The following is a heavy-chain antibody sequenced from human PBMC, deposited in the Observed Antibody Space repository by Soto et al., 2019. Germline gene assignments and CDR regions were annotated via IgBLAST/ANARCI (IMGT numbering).Heavy chain of an antibody. J-gene: IGHJ6*02. Sequence: QVQLVESGGGVVQPGRSLRLSCAASGFTFSSYGMHWVRQAPGKGLECVAVIWYDGSNKYYADSVKGRFTISRDNSKNTLYLQMNSLRAEDTAVYYCARTYCSSTSCYDQAYYYYGMDVWGQGTTVTVSS. V-gene: IGHV3-33*01. CDR3: ARTYCSSTSCYDQAYYYYGMDV. CDR2: IWYDGSNK. CDR1: GFTFSSYG. D-gene: IGHD2-2*01.